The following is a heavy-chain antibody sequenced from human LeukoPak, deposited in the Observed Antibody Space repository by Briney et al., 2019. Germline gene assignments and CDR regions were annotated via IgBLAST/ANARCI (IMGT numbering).Heavy chain of an antibody. CDR3: AKVLRAYDSYYYGMDV. Sequence: GGSLRLSCAASGFTFSSYAMSWVRQAPGKGLEWVSAISGSGGSTYYADSVKGRFTISRDNSKNTLYLQMNSLRAEDTAVYYCAKVLRAYDSYYYGMDVWGQGTTVTVSS. V-gene: IGHV3-23*01. J-gene: IGHJ6*02. CDR2: ISGSGGST. CDR1: GFTFSSYA. D-gene: IGHD5-12*01.